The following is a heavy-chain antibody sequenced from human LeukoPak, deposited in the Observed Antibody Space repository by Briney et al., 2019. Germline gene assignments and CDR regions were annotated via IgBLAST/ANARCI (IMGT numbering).Heavy chain of an antibody. CDR2: IYTSGST. CDR1: GGSISSGSYY. Sequence: PSQTLSLTCTVSGGSISSGSYYWSWIRQPAGKGLEWIGRIYTSGSTNYNPSLKSRVTISVDTSKNQFSLKLSSVTAADTAVYYCARESIGVGATIVYWFDPWGQGTLVTVSS. V-gene: IGHV4-61*02. D-gene: IGHD1-26*01. CDR3: ARESIGVGATIVYWFDP. J-gene: IGHJ5*02.